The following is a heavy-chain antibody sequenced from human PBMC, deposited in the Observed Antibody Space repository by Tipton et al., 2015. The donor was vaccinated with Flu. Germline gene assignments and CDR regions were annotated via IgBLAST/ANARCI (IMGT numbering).Heavy chain of an antibody. CDR1: SGSIRSTNYF. V-gene: IGHV4-39*07. J-gene: IGHJ4*02. D-gene: IGHD3-10*02. CDR3: ARLSYYDVDLKNFYFDH. CDR2: IYPSGTT. Sequence: TLSLTCTVSSGSIRSTNYFCAWIRQPPGKRLELIGSIYPSGTTYYNPSLKSRVTMSLDTSKSLFSLRLSSVTAADTAVYYCARLSYYDVDLKNFYFDHWGQGALVTVSS.